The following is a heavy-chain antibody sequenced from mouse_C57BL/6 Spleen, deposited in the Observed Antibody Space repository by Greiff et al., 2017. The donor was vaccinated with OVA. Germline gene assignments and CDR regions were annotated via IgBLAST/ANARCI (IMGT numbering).Heavy chain of an antibody. CDR1: GYTFTSYW. CDR3: ARAIITTVVPSWFAY. V-gene: IGHV1-72*01. D-gene: IGHD1-1*01. J-gene: IGHJ3*01. Sequence: QVQLQQPGAELVKPGASVKLSCKASGYTFTSYWMHWVKQRPGRGLEWIGRIDPNSGGTKYNEKFKSKATLTVDKPSSTAYMQLSSLTSEDSAVYYCARAIITTVVPSWFAYWGQGTLVTVSA. CDR2: IDPNSGGT.